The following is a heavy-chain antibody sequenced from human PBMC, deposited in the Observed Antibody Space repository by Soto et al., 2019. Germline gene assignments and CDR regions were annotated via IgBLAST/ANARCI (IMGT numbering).Heavy chain of an antibody. CDR1: GFIFENFG. D-gene: IGHD1-26*01. CDR2: ISGSGFKK. Sequence: GGSLRLSCAASGFIFENFGMSWVRQAPGKGLEWISSISGSGFKKYYADSVKGRFTISRDNSKSTVYLELNNLSAEDTAVYHCAKNQGVELVPLATVDWFDPWGQGSVVPVSS. V-gene: IGHV3-23*01. J-gene: IGHJ5*02. CDR3: AKNQGVELVPLATVDWFDP.